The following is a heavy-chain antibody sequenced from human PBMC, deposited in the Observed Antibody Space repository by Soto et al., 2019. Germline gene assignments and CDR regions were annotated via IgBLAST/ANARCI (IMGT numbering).Heavy chain of an antibody. CDR1: GYTFSNYL. D-gene: IGHD1-1*01. CDR3: ARQPLSDDGDSSGMDV. Sequence: GESLKISFKGSGYTFSNYLICWVRQMPVKGLEWMGIIYPGDSDTRYSPSFQGQVTLSADKSTSTAYLQWRSLKASDTAVYYCARQPLSDDGDSSGMDVWGQGTTVPVSS. J-gene: IGHJ6*02. CDR2: IYPGDSDT. V-gene: IGHV5-51*01.